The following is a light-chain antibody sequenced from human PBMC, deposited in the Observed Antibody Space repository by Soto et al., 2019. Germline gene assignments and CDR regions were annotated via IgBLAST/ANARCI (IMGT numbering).Light chain of an antibody. V-gene: IGKV3-20*01. J-gene: IGKJ5*01. Sequence: IVLTQSPATLSVSPGERATLSCRASQSVSSSYLAWYQQKPGQPPRLLIYGASSRTTGIPDRFSGSGSGTDFTLTIRRLEPEDFAVFYCQHYDSLPITFGQGTRLEIK. CDR1: QSVSSSY. CDR3: QHYDSLPIT. CDR2: GAS.